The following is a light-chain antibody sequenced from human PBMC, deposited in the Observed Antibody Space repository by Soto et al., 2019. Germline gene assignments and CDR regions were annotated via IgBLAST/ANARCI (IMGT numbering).Light chain of an antibody. CDR1: SSNIGAGYD. CDR2: TDN. J-gene: IGLJ1*01. V-gene: IGLV1-40*01. Sequence: QSVLTQPPSVSGAPGQRVTISCTGSSSNIGAGYDVHWYHQVPGTAPKLLVSTDNHRPSGVPDRLSASKSGASASLAITGLQAEDEAHYYCQSYDKPLTAYVSGTGTKVTVL. CDR3: QSYDKPLTAYV.